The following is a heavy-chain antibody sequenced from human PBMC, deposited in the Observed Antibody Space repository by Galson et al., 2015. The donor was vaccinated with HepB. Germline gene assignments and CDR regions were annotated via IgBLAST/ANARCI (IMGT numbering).Heavy chain of an antibody. CDR1: GGSFSGYY. V-gene: IGHV4-34*01. CDR2: INHSGST. J-gene: IGHJ4*02. D-gene: IGHD2-2*02. CDR3: ARLRGGRVVPAAIQFDY. Sequence: ETLSLTCAVYGGSFSGYYWSWIRQPPGKGLEWIGEINHSGSTNYNPSLKSRVTISVDTSKNQFSLKLSSVTAADTAVYYCARLRGGRVVPAAIQFDYWGQGTLVTVSS.